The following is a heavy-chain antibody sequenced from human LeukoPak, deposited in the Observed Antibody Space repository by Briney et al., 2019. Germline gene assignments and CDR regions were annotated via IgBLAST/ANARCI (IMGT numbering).Heavy chain of an antibody. V-gene: IGHV4-59*01. Sequence: SETLSLXCTVSGGSISSYYWSWIRQPPGKELEWIGYIYYSGSTNYNPSLKSRVTISVDTSKNQFSLKLSSVTAADTAVYYCARVLPGRGVRGVEIDYWGQGTLVTVSS. CDR3: ARVLPGRGVRGVEIDY. D-gene: IGHD3-10*01. J-gene: IGHJ4*02. CDR1: GGSISSYY. CDR2: IYYSGST.